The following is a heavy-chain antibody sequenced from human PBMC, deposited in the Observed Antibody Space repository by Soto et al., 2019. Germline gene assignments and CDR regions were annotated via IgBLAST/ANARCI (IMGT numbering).Heavy chain of an antibody. V-gene: IGHV3-7*02. J-gene: IGHJ2*01. D-gene: IGHD1-20*01. CDR2: IKEDGSER. Sequence: GGSLRLSCAASGFTLGSYWMSWVRQAPGKGLEWVANIKEDGSERYYVDSVEGRFTISRDNAKNSLHLQMNSLRAEDTAVYYCARYKERIYYWYFDLWGRGTLVTVSS. CDR3: ARYKERIYYWYFDL. CDR1: GFTLGSYW.